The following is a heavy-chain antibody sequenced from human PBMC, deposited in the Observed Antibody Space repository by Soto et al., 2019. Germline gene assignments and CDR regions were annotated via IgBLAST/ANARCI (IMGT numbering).Heavy chain of an antibody. V-gene: IGHV3-7*03. CDR1: VFTFINYW. CDR3: ARDWGGLGY. J-gene: IGHJ4*02. D-gene: IGHD3-10*01. Sequence: PGGSLRLACAASVFTFINYWMTWVRQAPGKGLEWVANIIKDGSEKSYVDSVKGRFTISRDNAKNSLYLEMNSLRVEDTAVYYCARDWGGLGYWGQGTLVTVSS. CDR2: IIKDGSEK.